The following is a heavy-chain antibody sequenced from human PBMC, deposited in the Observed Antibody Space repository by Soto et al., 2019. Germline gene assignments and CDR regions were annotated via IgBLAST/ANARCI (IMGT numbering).Heavy chain of an antibody. V-gene: IGHV3-48*03. J-gene: IGHJ6*02. CDR1: GFTFSSYE. Sequence: PGGSLRLSCAASGFTFSSYEMNWVRQAPGKGLEWVSYISSSGSAIYYADSVKGRFTISRGNAKNSLYLQMNSLRAEDTAVYYCARGLVDANYYYYGMDVWGQGTTVTVSS. CDR3: ARGLVDANYYYYGMDV. D-gene: IGHD2-21*01. CDR2: ISSSGSAI.